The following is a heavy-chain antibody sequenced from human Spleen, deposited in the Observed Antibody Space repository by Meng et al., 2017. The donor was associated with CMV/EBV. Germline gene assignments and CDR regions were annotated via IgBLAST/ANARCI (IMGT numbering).Heavy chain of an antibody. V-gene: IGHV4-61*01. Sequence: GSLRLSCTVSGGSVSSGSYYWSWIRQPPGKGLEWIGYIYYSGSTNYNPSLKSRVTISVDTSKNQFSLKLSSVTAADTAVYYCAAWGSWSRSMDVWGQGTTVTVSS. CDR2: IYYSGST. J-gene: IGHJ6*02. CDR3: AAWGSWSRSMDV. D-gene: IGHD3-10*01. CDR1: GGSVSSGSYY.